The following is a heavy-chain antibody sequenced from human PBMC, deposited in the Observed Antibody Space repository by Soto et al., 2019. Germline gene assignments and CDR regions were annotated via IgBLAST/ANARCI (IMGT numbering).Heavy chain of an antibody. CDR3: ARIITAAGGLRYFAL. CDR1: GFTFSDYY. CDR2: INSSSSYT. Sequence: QVQLVESGGGLVKPGGSLRLSCAASGFTFSDYYMSWIRQAPGKGLEWVSYINSSSSYTNYADSVKGRFTISRDNATNSLYLQMNSLRAEDTAVYYCARIITAAGGLRYFALWGRGTLVTVSS. V-gene: IGHV3-11*05. D-gene: IGHD6-13*01. J-gene: IGHJ2*01.